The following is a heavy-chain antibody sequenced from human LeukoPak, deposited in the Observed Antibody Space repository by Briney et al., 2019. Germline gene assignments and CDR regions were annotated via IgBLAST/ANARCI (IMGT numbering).Heavy chain of an antibody. V-gene: IGHV3-21*04. J-gene: IGHJ6*03. Sequence: GGSLRLSCAASGFTFSSYSMNWVRQAPGKGLEWVSSITSSSTYIYYADSVKGRFTISRDNAKNSLYVQMNSLRAEDTALYYCARGRRYYDILAGYYSYYYMDVWGKGTTVIVSS. D-gene: IGHD3-9*01. CDR1: GFTFSSYS. CDR3: ARGRRYYDILAGYYSYYYMDV. CDR2: ITSSSTYI.